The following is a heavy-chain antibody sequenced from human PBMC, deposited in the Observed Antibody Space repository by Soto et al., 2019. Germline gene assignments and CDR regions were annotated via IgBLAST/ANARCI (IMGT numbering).Heavy chain of an antibody. D-gene: IGHD5-18*01. V-gene: IGHV4-34*01. CDR1: GGSFSGYY. CDR3: AGPGYSYGYDVAY. Sequence: QVQLQQWGAGLLKPSETLSLTCAVYGGSFSGYYWSWIRQPPGKGLEWIGEINHSGSTNYNPSLKSRVTISVDTSKNQFSLRLSSVTAADTAVYYCAGPGYSYGYDVAYWGQGTLVTVSS. J-gene: IGHJ4*02. CDR2: INHSGST.